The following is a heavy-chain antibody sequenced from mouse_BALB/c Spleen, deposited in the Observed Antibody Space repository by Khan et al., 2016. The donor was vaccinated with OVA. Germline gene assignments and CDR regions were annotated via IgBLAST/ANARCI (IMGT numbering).Heavy chain of an antibody. CDR1: GYTFTDYY. J-gene: IGHJ3*01. Sequence: QVQLKQSGAELARPGASVKLSCKASGYTFTDYYINWVKQRTGQGLEWIGEISPGSGDTYYNERFKGKATLTADKSSGTAYMQLSILTSEASAVYCCARRNYFGYTFAYWGQGTLVTVSA. D-gene: IGHD1-2*01. V-gene: IGHV1-77*01. CDR3: ARRNYFGYTFAY. CDR2: ISPGSGDT.